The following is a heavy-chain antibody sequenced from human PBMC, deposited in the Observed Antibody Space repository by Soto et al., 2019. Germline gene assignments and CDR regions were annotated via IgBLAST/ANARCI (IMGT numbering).Heavy chain of an antibody. CDR3: ARRERYYGSPGWFDP. Sequence: KPSETLSLTCSVSGASINNFAYYWGWIRQPPGKGLEWIGTVYYNENTYYNPSLRSRVAISVDTAKNQFSLNLRSVTAADTAVYFCARRERYYGSPGWFDPWGQGTLVTV. J-gene: IGHJ5*01. CDR1: GASINNFAYY. D-gene: IGHD3-10*01. V-gene: IGHV4-39*01. CDR2: VYYNENT.